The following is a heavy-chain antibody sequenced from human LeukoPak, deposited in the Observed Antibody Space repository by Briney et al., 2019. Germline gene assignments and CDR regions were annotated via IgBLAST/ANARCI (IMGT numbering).Heavy chain of an antibody. Sequence: GGSLRLSCAASGFPFATYAMNWVRQAPGKGLEWVSTISGSGDSTYYADSLKGRFTISRDNSKNTLYLQMNSLRAEDTGVYSCAKDYYDSSGYYHYDAFDIWGQGTMVTVSS. J-gene: IGHJ3*02. CDR1: GFPFATYA. CDR3: AKDYYDSSGYYHYDAFDI. CDR2: ISGSGDST. V-gene: IGHV3-23*01. D-gene: IGHD3-22*01.